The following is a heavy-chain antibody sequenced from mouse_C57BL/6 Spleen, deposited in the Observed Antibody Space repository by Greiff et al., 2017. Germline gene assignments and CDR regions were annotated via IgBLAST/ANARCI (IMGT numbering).Heavy chain of an antibody. CDR3: ARGIYYDYDRFDY. CDR2: IYPGSGST. Sequence: QVQLQQSGAELVKPGASVKMSCKASGYTFTSYWITWVKQRPGQGLEWIGDIYPGSGSTNYNEKFKSKATLTVDTSSSTAYMQLSSLTSEDSAVYYCARGIYYDYDRFDYWGQGTTLTVSS. CDR1: GYTFTSYW. V-gene: IGHV1-55*01. J-gene: IGHJ2*01. D-gene: IGHD2-4*01.